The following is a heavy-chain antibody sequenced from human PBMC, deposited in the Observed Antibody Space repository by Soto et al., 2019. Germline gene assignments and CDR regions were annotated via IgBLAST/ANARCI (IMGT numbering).Heavy chain of an antibody. D-gene: IGHD2-15*01. V-gene: IGHV3-30-3*01. CDR1: GSTFSSYA. CDR2: ISYDGSNK. J-gene: IGHJ5*02. CDR3: ARTRVGDCSGGSCYSGWSAP. Sequence: GGSLRLSCAASGSTFSSYAMHWVRQAPGKGLEWVAVISYDGSNKYYADSVKGRFTISRDNSKNTLYLQMNSLRAEDTAVYYWARTRVGDCSGGSCYSGWSAPWRQGTLVTVSS.